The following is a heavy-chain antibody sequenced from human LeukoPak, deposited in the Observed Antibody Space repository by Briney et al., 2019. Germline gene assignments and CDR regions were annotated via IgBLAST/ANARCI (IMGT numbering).Heavy chain of an antibody. CDR2: INPNSGGT. Sequence: ASVKVSCRASGYTFNGYYMHWVRQAPGQGLEWMGWINPNSGGTNYAQKFQGRVTMTRDTSISTAYMELSRLRSDDTAVYYCASNILTGYYFGYFDYWGQGTLVTVSS. V-gene: IGHV1-2*02. CDR1: GYTFNGYY. D-gene: IGHD3-9*01. CDR3: ASNILTGYYFGYFDY. J-gene: IGHJ4*02.